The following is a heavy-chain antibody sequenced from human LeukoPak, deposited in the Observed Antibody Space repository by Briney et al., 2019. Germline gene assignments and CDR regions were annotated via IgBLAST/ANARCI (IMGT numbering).Heavy chain of an antibody. CDR1: GFTFSSYA. Sequence: GGSLRLSCAASGFTFSSYAMSWVRQAPGKGLEWVSAISGSGGSTYYADSVKGRFTISRDNAKNSLYLQMNSLRAEDTAVYYCARASRSSSGGYYFDYWGQGTLVTVSS. CDR2: ISGSGGST. D-gene: IGHD6-6*01. V-gene: IGHV3-23*01. CDR3: ARASRSSSGGYYFDY. J-gene: IGHJ4*02.